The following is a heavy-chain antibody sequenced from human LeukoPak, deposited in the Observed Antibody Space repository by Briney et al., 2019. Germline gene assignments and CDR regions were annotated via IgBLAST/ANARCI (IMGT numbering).Heavy chain of an antibody. CDR1: GFTFSHYW. CDR3: AKDSGAWFFDY. V-gene: IGHV3-30*02. Sequence: GGSLRLSCAPSGFTFSHYWMSWVRQAPGKGLEWVAFIPYDTNKKYYADSVKGRFTISRDNSKNTVYVQMDSLRAGDTAVYYCAKDSGAWFFDYWGQGTLVAVSS. D-gene: IGHD6-19*01. CDR2: IPYDTNKK. J-gene: IGHJ4*02.